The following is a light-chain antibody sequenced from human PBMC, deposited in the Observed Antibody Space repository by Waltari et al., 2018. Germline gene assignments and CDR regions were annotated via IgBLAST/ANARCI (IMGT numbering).Light chain of an antibody. CDR2: LGS. CDR3: MQSLRALWT. V-gene: IGKV2-28*01. CDR1: QSLLHSNGYNS. J-gene: IGKJ1*01. Sequence: DIVVTQSPLPLPATPGEPASISCRSSQSLLHSNGYNSLDWYLQKPGQSPQLLIHLGSNRASGVPDRFSGSGSGTDFTLKISRVEAEDVGVYYCMQSLRALWTFGQGTKVEIK.